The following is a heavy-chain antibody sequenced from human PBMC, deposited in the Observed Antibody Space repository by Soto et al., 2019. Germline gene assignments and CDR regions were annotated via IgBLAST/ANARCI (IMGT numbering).Heavy chain of an antibody. CDR2: INAGNGDT. D-gene: IGHD4-17*01. Sequence: GASVKVSCKASRYTFTSYALHSLRQAPGQRLEWMGWINAGNGDTQYSQKFQGRVTNTSDTSASKAYMELSCLRSEATAVYYCARVNQAEDGDYESDDYWGKGTLVTGSS. V-gene: IGHV1-3*01. CDR1: RYTFTSYA. CDR3: ARVNQAEDGDYESDDY. J-gene: IGHJ4*02.